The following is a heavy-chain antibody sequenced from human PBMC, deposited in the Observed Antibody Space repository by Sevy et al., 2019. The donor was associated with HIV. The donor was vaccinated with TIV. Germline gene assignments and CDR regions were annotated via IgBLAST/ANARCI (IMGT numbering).Heavy chain of an antibody. CDR2: FSSGSSYI. CDR3: ARSLDYYDSSGANDY. V-gene: IGHV3-21*01. Sequence: GGSLRLSCAASGFTFSYYTMKWVRQAPGKGLEWVSSFSSGSSYISYGESVKGRFTISRDNAKNSLFLQMNSLRAEDTGVYYCARSLDYYDSSGANDYWGQGTLVTVSS. CDR1: GFTFSYYT. D-gene: IGHD3-22*01. J-gene: IGHJ4*02.